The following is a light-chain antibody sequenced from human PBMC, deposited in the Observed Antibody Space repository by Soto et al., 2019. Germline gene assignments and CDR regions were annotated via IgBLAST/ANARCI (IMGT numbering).Light chain of an antibody. Sequence: EIVLTQSPATLSLSPGERATLSCRASQSVGNNLAWYQHKPGQAPGLLIYEASTRATGIPARFSGSGSGTDFTLTISSLEPEDFAVYYCQQHANWPLTFGGGTKVEIK. CDR2: EAS. CDR3: QQHANWPLT. CDR1: QSVGNN. J-gene: IGKJ4*01. V-gene: IGKV3-11*01.